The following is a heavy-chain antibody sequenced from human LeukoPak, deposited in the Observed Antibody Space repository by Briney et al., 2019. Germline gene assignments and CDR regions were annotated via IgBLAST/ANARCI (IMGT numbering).Heavy chain of an antibody. Sequence: GGSLRLSCAASGFTFSSYAMNWVRQAPGKGLEWVAVISYDGNNKYYAHSVKGRFTISRDNSKNTLFLQMNSLRAEDAAVYYCAKYGDYGDFDYWGQGTLVTVSS. D-gene: IGHD4-17*01. CDR3: AKYGDYGDFDY. CDR2: ISYDGNNK. V-gene: IGHV3-30-3*02. CDR1: GFTFSSYA. J-gene: IGHJ4*02.